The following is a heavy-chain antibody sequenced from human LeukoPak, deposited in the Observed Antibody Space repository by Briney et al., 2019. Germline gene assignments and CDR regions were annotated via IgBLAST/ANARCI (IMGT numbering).Heavy chain of an antibody. J-gene: IGHJ4*02. D-gene: IGHD5-24*01. CDR3: AHHGLGMATTGTFDY. CDR1: GFTFSSYA. V-gene: IGHV3-23*01. CDR2: ISGSGGST. Sequence: GGSLRLSCAASGFTFSSYAMSWVRQAPGKGLEWVSAISGSGGSTYYADSVEGRFTISRDNSKNTLYLQMNSLRAEDTAVYYCAHHGLGMATTGTFDYWGQGTLVTVSS.